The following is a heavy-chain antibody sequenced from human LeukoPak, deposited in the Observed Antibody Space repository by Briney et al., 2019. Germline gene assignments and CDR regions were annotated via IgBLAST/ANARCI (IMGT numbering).Heavy chain of an antibody. V-gene: IGHV1-18*01. J-gene: IGHJ4*02. CDR2: ISAYNGNT. D-gene: IGHD3-3*01. Sequence: ASVKVSCKASGYTFTSYGISWVRQAPGQGLEWMGWISAYNGNTNYAQKLQGRVTMTTDTSTSTAYMELRSLRSDDTAVYYCARDLSYDFWSVYYYLIDWGQGTLVTVSS. CDR1: GYTFTSYG. CDR3: ARDLSYDFWSVYYYLID.